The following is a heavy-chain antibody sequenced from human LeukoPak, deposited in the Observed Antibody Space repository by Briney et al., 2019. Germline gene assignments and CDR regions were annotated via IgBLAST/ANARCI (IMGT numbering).Heavy chain of an antibody. CDR1: GFTFSAYH. V-gene: IGHV3-48*02. CDR3: ARATSAYYYPDAFDI. D-gene: IGHD3-22*01. CDR2: ISTTGTTI. Sequence: GGSLRLSCAASGFTFSAYHINWVRQAPGKGLEWISYISTTGTTIHYADSVKGRFAISRDNAKSSLYLQMNSLRDEDTAVYYCARATSAYYYPDAFDIWGQGTMVTVSS. J-gene: IGHJ3*02.